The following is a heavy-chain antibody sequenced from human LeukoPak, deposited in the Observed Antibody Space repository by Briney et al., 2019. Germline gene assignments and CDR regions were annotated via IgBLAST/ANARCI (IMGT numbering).Heavy chain of an antibody. J-gene: IGHJ4*02. D-gene: IGHD3-22*01. CDR3: ARERLQYYYDSSGVFDY. Sequence: SETLSLTCTVSGGSISSSSYYWGWIRQPPGKGLEWIGKISDSGSTYYSPSLRSRVTISIDMSKNQFSLKLSSVTPEDTAVYYCARERLQYYYDSSGVFDYWGQGTLVTVSS. V-gene: IGHV4-39*02. CDR1: GGSISSSSYY. CDR2: ISDSGST.